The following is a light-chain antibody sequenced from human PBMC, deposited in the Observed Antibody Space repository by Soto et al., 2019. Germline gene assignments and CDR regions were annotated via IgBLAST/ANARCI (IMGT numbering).Light chain of an antibody. CDR1: SSDIGAGSE. Sequence: QSVLTQPPSLSGAPGQRVTISCTGSSSDIGAGSEVHWYQQLPGTAPKLLIFGSTNRPSGVPDRFSGSKSATSASLAITGFQAEDEADYYCQSYDNSLSAYVFGTGTKVNVL. CDR3: QSYDNSLSAYV. J-gene: IGLJ1*01. V-gene: IGLV1-40*01. CDR2: GST.